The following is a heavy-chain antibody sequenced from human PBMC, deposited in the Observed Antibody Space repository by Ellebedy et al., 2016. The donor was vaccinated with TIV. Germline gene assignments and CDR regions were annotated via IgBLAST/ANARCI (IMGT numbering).Heavy chain of an antibody. V-gene: IGHV3-33*08. D-gene: IGHD3-22*01. CDR1: GFTFSSYG. CDR3: ARDPRYYYDSSGYYGWFDP. J-gene: IGHJ5*02. CDR2: IWYDGSNK. Sequence: GGSLRLSXAASGFTFSSYGMHWVRQAPGKGLEWVAVIWYDGSNKYYADSVKGRFTIARDNSENTLYVQMNSLRSDDTAVYYCARDPRYYYDSSGYYGWFDPWGQGTLVTVSS.